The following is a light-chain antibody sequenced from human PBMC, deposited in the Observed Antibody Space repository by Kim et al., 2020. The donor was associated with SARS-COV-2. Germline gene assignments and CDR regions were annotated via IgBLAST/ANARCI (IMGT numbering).Light chain of an antibody. CDR2: AAS. V-gene: IGKV1-39*01. CDR3: QQSYSTPLYT. CDR1: QSISSY. Sequence: DIQMTQSPSSLSASVGDRVTITCRASQSISSYLNWYQQKPGEAPKLLIYAASSLQSGVPSRFSGSGSGTDFTLTISSLQPEDFATYYCQQSYSTPLYTFGQGTKLEI. J-gene: IGKJ2*01.